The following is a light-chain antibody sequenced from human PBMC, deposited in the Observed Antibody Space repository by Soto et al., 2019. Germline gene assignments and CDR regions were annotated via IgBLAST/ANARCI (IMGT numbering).Light chain of an antibody. V-gene: IGKV1-9*01. Sequence: DVQLTHYPSFLSPSIVDIFTITCRASHVISTSLAWYQVKPGTAPHLLFYDASTLESGVPSRFSGSGSGTEFTLTISSLQPDDFATYYCQHYSTLSAFGPGTKVDI. CDR2: DAS. CDR3: QHYSTLSA. CDR1: HVISTS. J-gene: IGKJ3*01.